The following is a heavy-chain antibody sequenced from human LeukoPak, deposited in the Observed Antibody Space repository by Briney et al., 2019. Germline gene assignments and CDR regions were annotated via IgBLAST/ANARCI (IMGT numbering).Heavy chain of an antibody. D-gene: IGHD2-21*02. CDR3: ARDGDSDDAFDI. J-gene: IGHJ3*02. CDR2: ISSSSSYI. CDR1: GFTFSSYS. Sequence: GGSLRLSCAASGFTFSSYSMNWVRQAPGKGLEWVSSISSSSSYIYYADSVKGRFTISRDNAKNSLYLQMNSLRAEDTAVYYCARDGDSDDAFDIWGQGTMVTASS. V-gene: IGHV3-21*01.